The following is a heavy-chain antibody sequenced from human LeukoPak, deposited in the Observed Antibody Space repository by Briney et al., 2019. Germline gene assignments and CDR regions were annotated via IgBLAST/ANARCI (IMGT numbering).Heavy chain of an antibody. D-gene: IGHD6-13*01. CDR3: ATQYDSSSWYDGNYFDY. Sequence: ASVKVSCKVSGYTLTELSMHWVRQAPGKGLEWMGGFDPEDGETIYAQKFQGRVTMTEDTSTDTAYMELSSLRSEDTAVYYCATQYDSSSWYDGNYFDYWGQGTLVTVSS. J-gene: IGHJ4*02. CDR1: GYTLTELS. V-gene: IGHV1-24*01. CDR2: FDPEDGET.